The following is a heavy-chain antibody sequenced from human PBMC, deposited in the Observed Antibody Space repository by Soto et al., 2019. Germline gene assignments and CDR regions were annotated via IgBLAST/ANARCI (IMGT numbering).Heavy chain of an antibody. J-gene: IGHJ3*02. Sequence: PSETLSLTCTVSGGSISSGGSYWSWIRQRPGKGLEWIGEINHSGSTNYTPSLKSRVTISVDTSKNQFSLKLSSVTAADTAVYYCARHKLGTRAFDIWGQGTMVTVSS. V-gene: IGHV4-39*01. CDR2: INHSGST. CDR3: ARHKLGTRAFDI. D-gene: IGHD7-27*01. CDR1: GGSISSGGSY.